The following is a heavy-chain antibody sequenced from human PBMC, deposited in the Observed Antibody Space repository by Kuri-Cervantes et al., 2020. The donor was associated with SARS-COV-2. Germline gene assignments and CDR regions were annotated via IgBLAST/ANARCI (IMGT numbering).Heavy chain of an antibody. D-gene: IGHD6-13*01. J-gene: IGHJ4*02. CDR3: ASDLIAAAYDGALGY. CDR1: GYTLTQLS. CDR2: FDPEDGET. Sequence: ASVKVSCKVSGYTLTQLSMHWVRQAPGKGLEGMGGFDPEDGETIYAQKFQGRVTMTKDTSTDTAYMELSRLRPEGTAVYYCASDLIAAAYDGALGYWGQGTLVTVSS. V-gene: IGHV1-24*01.